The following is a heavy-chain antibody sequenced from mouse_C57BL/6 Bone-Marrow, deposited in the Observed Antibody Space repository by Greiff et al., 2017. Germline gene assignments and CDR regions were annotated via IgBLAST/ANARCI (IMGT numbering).Heavy chain of an antibody. Sequence: VQLKESGGDLVKPGGSLKLSCAASGFTFSSYGMSWVRQTPDKRLEWVATISSGGSYTYYPDSVKGRFTISRDNAKNTLYLQMSSLKSEDTAMYYCARHDYYGSSFYYAMDYWGQGTSVTVSS. D-gene: IGHD1-1*01. J-gene: IGHJ4*01. V-gene: IGHV5-6*01. CDR1: GFTFSSYG. CDR3: ARHDYYGSSFYYAMDY. CDR2: ISSGGSYT.